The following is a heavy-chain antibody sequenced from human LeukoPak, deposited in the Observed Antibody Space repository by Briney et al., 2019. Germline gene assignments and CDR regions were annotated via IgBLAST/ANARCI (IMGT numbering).Heavy chain of an antibody. CDR2: IYSTGII. D-gene: IGHD3-10*01. CDR3: TKDSGTSGEVKFDP. J-gene: IGHJ5*02. CDR1: GGSISSYY. V-gene: IGHV4-4*07. Sequence: SETLSLTCTVSGGSISSYYWSWIRQSAGKGLEWIGRIYSTGIITYNPSLKSRVTMSVDTSKNQLSLRLISVTAADTAVYYCTKDSGTSGEVKFDPWGQGSLVTVSS.